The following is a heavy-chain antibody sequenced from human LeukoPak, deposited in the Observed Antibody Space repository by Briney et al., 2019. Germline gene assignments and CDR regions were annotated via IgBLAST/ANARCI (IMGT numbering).Heavy chain of an antibody. Sequence: GASEKVSCKSSGYTFTKSDYIHWVRQAPGQGLEWMGIINPSDGTTFYAQKFQGRVTLTRDTSTNTVFMELSSLRSDDTAVFYCARGPTDMDFDYWGQGSLVTVSS. J-gene: IGHJ4*02. CDR2: INPSDGTT. CDR3: ARGPTDMDFDY. CDR1: GYTFTKSDY. V-gene: IGHV1-46*01.